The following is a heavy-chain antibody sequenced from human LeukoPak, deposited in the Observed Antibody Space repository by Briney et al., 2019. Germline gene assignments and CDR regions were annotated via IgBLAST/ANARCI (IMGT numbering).Heavy chain of an antibody. Sequence: GGSLRLSCAASGFTFSSYGMHWVRQAPGKGLEWVAVIWYGGSNKNYADSLKGRFTISRDNSKNTLYLQMDSLRAEDTAVYYCARARDNYDRSGFSALDYWGQGTLVTVSS. CDR3: ARARDNYDRSGFSALDY. D-gene: IGHD3-22*01. CDR1: GFTFSSYG. CDR2: IWYGGSNK. J-gene: IGHJ4*02. V-gene: IGHV3-33*01.